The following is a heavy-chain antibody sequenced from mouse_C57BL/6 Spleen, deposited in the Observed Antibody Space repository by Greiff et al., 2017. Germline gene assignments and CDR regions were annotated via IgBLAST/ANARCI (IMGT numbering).Heavy chain of an antibody. D-gene: IGHD3-2*02. CDR3: ARKSSSGLYYFDY. V-gene: IGHV2-9-1*01. Sequence: VHLVESGPGLVAPSQSLPITCTVSGFSLTSYAISWVRQPPGKGLEWLGVIWTGGGTNYNSALKSRLSISKDNSKSQVFLKMNSLQTDDTARYYCARKSSSGLYYFDYWGQGTTLTVSS. CDR2: IWTGGGT. CDR1: GFSLTSYA. J-gene: IGHJ2*01.